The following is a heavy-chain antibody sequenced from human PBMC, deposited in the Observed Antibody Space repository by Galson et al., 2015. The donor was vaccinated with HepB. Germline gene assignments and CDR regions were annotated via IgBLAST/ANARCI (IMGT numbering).Heavy chain of an antibody. Sequence: SLRLSCAASGFTFSSYSMNWVRQAPGKGLEWVSSISSSSSYIYYADSVKGRFTISRDNAKNSLYLQMNSLRAEDTAVYYCARDSGGRGYSGYDLWVLVHKTHYFDYWGQGTLVTVSS. V-gene: IGHV3-21*01. CDR2: ISSSSSYI. J-gene: IGHJ4*02. D-gene: IGHD5-12*01. CDR3: ARDSGGRGYSGYDLWVLVHKTHYFDY. CDR1: GFTFSSYS.